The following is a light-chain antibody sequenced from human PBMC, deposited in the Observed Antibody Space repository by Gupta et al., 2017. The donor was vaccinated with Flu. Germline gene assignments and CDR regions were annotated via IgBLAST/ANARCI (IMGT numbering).Light chain of an antibody. Sequence: SSDLTQPPSVSVSPGQTASILCSGYPMGEKSVCWYQKKQGQSPILVMFEDTRRPSEIPARFSGSRSGTTATLTISGTQAMDEADYYCQAWDSTTTAVFGRGTKLTVL. CDR1: PMGEKS. J-gene: IGLJ2*01. CDR2: EDT. CDR3: QAWDSTTTAV. V-gene: IGLV3-1*01.